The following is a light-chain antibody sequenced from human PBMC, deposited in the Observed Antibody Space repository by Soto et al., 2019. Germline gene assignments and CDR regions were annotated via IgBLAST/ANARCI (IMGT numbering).Light chain of an antibody. CDR2: DTS. CDR1: QSVSSSY. CDR3: QQRSVWPPIT. V-gene: IGKV3D-20*02. J-gene: IGKJ5*01. Sequence: VVLTQSPATLSLSPGERGTLSCVASQSVSSSYVAWYQHKPGLAPRLLIHDTSSRAIGIPDRLSGSKSGTDFTLTISSVEPEDFAVYYCQQRSVWPPITFGQGTRLEI.